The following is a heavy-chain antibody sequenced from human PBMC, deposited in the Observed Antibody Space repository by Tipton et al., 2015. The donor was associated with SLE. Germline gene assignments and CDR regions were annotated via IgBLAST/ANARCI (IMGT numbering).Heavy chain of an antibody. CDR1: GFNFDDFD. V-gene: IGHV3-53*05. Sequence: SLRLSCEASGFNFDDFDMSWVRQAPGKGLEWVSVTYRGGSRYLADAVKGRFTVSRDNSKNTLYLQMDILRADDTAVYYCATTVTTWGAFDIWGQGTMVTVSS. CDR2: TYRGGSR. D-gene: IGHD4-17*01. J-gene: IGHJ3*02. CDR3: ATTVTTWGAFDI.